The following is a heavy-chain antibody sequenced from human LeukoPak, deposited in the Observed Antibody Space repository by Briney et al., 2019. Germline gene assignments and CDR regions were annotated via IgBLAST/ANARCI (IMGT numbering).Heavy chain of an antibody. CDR3: AKDHYVSGRYDAFDI. J-gene: IGHJ3*02. CDR1: GFTFSSYA. CDR2: ITTSGGST. D-gene: IGHD3-10*01. Sequence: PGGSLRLSCAASGFTFSSYAMSWVRQAPGEGLEWVSSITTSGGSTYYADSVKGRFTISRDSAKNTLYLQMNSLRAEDTAVYYCAKDHYVSGRYDAFDIWGQGTMVTVSS. V-gene: IGHV3-23*01.